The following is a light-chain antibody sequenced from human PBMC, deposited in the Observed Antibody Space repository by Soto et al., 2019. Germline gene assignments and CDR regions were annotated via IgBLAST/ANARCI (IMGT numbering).Light chain of an antibody. CDR2: GAS. V-gene: IGKV3-15*01. CDR1: QSVSSN. CDR3: QQYNNWPLTIT. J-gene: IGKJ5*01. Sequence: EIVMTQSPATLSVSPGERATLSCRASQSVSSNLARYQQKPVQAPRLLIYGASTRATGIPARFSGSGSGTEFTLTISSLQSEDFAVYYCQQYNNWPLTITFGQGTRLEI.